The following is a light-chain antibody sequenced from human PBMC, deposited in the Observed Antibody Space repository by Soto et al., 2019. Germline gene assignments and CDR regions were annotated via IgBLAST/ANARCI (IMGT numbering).Light chain of an antibody. Sequence: QPVLTQSPSASASLGASVRLTCTLSSGHSSYAIAWHQQQPEKGPRYLMKVYSDGSHTKGDGIPDRFSGSSSGAERYLTISSLQSEDEADYSCQTWDTGSVVFGGGTKLTVL. J-gene: IGLJ2*01. V-gene: IGLV4-69*01. CDR3: QTWDTGSVV. CDR1: SGHSSYA. CDR2: VYSDGSH.